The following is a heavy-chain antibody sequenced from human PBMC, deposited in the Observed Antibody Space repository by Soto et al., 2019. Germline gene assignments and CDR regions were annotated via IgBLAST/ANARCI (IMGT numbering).Heavy chain of an antibody. V-gene: IGHV3-23*01. CDR1: GFTFRRYA. CDR2: VSGSGGST. J-gene: IGHJ2*01. D-gene: IGHD2-15*01. Sequence: VQLLASGGGLVQPGGSLSLSCAASGFTFRRYAMCWVRQAPGTGLEWVSAVSGSGGSTYYADSVKGRFTISRDNSKNTLYLQMNSLRAEDTAVYYCAKDRYCSGGSCSYWYFELWGRGTLGTVSS. CDR3: AKDRYCSGGSCSYWYFEL.